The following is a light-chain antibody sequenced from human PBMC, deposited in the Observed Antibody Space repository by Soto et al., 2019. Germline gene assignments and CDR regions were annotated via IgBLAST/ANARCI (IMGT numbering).Light chain of an antibody. CDR2: EHK. J-gene: IGLJ2*01. CDR1: ISNIGVNY. CDR3: ATWDSNLRAVV. Sequence: QSVLTQPPSVSAAPGLKVTISCSGSISNIGVNYVSWYQQVPGTAPKLLIYEHKKRPSGIPDRFSGSTSGTSATLGITGLQTGDEGDYYCATWDSNLRAVVFGGGTKLTVL. V-gene: IGLV1-51*01.